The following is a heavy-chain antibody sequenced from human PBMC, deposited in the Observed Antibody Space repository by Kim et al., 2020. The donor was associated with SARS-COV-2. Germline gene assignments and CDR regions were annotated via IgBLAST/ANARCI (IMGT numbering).Heavy chain of an antibody. CDR3: VRDKRVATIQGHFYYGMDV. CDR1: GGSMTSYY. J-gene: IGHJ6*01. V-gene: IGHV4-4*07. Sequence: SETLSLTCTVSGGSMTSYYWTWIRQPAGKGLEWIGRVDRSGSANYIPSLKGRVALSIDTSKNQFSLRLTSVTAADTDVYYCVRDKRVATIQGHFYYGMDV. CDR2: VDRSGSA. D-gene: IGHD5-12*01.